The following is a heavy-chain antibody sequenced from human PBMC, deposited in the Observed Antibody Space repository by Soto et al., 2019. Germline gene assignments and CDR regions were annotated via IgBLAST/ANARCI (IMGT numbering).Heavy chain of an antibody. V-gene: IGHV4-34*01. CDR2: IHHSGCT. D-gene: IGHD2-2*02. J-gene: IGHJ6*02. Sequence: PSATLSLTCAVYGGSFSGYYWSWIRQPSGKGREWIVEIHHSGCTNYNPALKRRVTISVAPSKNQFSLKLSSVTAADTHGYYCARPLGYCSSTTCYKGYYGIDVWGQWTTVTVSS. CDR1: GGSFSGYY. CDR3: ARPLGYCSSTTCYKGYYGIDV.